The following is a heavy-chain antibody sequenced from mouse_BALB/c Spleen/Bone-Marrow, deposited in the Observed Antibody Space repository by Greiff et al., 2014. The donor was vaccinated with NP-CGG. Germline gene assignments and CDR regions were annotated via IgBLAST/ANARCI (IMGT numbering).Heavy chain of an antibody. CDR3: ARVYGWYFDV. D-gene: IGHD1-1*01. V-gene: IGHV5-6-3*01. CDR2: INNNGGST. J-gene: IGHJ1*01. Sequence: EVHRVESGGGLVQPGGSLKLSCVASGFTFSSYGMSWVRQTPDKRLELVATINNNGGSTYYPDSVKGQFTISRDNAKNTLYLQMSSLKSEDTAMYYCARVYGWYFDVWGAGTTVTVSS. CDR1: GFTFSSYG.